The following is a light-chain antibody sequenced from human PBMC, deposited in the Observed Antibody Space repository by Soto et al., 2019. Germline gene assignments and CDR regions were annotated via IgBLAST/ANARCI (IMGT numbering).Light chain of an antibody. CDR1: QGISTS. V-gene: IGKV1-12*01. CDR3: QHSKTNSLPIT. Sequence: DIQMTESPSAVSTSVGDIGTITCGSGQGISTSLAWYQQKPGAAPKLLMYTASSLQDGVPSRFSGSGSGTDFTLTISSLQPEDFATYYCQHSKTNSLPITFGQGTRLEIK. CDR2: TAS. J-gene: IGKJ5*01.